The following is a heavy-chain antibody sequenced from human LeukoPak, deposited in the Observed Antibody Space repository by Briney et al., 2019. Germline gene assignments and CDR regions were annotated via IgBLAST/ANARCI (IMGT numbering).Heavy chain of an antibody. CDR1: GFTFSTYP. Sequence: GGSLRLSCAASGFTFSTYPMHWVRQAPGKGLEFVSSIIVNGGAAFYANSVKGRFTISRDNSKNTLYLQMGSLRAEDMAVYYCARDRDGGWSFDYWGQGALVTVSS. CDR2: IIVNGGAA. J-gene: IGHJ4*02. V-gene: IGHV3-64*01. CDR3: ARDRDGGWSFDY. D-gene: IGHD6-19*01.